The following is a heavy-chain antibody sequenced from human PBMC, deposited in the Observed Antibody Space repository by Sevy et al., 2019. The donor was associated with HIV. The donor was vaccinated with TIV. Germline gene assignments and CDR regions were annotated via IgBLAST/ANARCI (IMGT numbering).Heavy chain of an antibody. Sequence: GGSLRLSCAAPGFTFSNAWMNWVRQAPGKGLEWVGRIKSNTNGGTTDYAAPVKGRFTISREDSKNTLYLQMNSLKTEDTAVYYCTRDPIAAAGYPGLWSWGQGTLVTVSS. CDR2: IKSNTNGGTT. J-gene: IGHJ5*02. CDR1: GFTFSNAW. V-gene: IGHV3-15*01. D-gene: IGHD6-13*01. CDR3: TRDPIAAAGYPGLWS.